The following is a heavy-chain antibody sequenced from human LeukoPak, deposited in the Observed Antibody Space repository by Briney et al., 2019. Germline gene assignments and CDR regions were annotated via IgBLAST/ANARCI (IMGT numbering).Heavy chain of an antibody. CDR2: INYSRST. CDR1: GGSFSGYY. D-gene: IGHD3-22*01. V-gene: IGHV4-34*01. J-gene: IGHJ3*02. Sequence: SETLSLTCAVYGGSFSGYYWSWIRQPPGKGLEWIGEINYSRSTNYNPSLKSRVTISVDTSKNQFSLKLSSVTAADTAVYYCAGTTYYYDSSGYYWDAFDIWGQGTMVTVSS. CDR3: AGTTYYYDSSGYYWDAFDI.